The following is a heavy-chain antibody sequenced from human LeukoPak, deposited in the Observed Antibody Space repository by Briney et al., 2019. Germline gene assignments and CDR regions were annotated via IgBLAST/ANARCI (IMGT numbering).Heavy chain of an antibody. Sequence: PGGSLRLSCSASGFTFSNYAMHWVRQAPGKGLEYVSANSSNGANTYYADSVKGRVTISRDNSKNTLFLQLSSLRVEDTAVYYCVKRYCSGGSCYQFDYWGQGTLVIVSS. CDR3: VKRYCSGGSCYQFDY. CDR1: GFTFSNYA. CDR2: NSSNGANT. D-gene: IGHD2-15*01. V-gene: IGHV3-64D*09. J-gene: IGHJ4*02.